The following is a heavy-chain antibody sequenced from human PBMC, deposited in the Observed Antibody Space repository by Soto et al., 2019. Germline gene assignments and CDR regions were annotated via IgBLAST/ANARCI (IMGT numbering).Heavy chain of an antibody. CDR3: ARAGRGLPRDGYIVQEYYFDY. CDR1: GFTFSSYA. V-gene: IGHV3-33*01. J-gene: IGHJ4*02. CDR2: IWYDGSNT. Sequence: GGSLRLSCAASGFTFSSYAMHWVRQAPGKGLEWVGFIWYDGSNTFYADSVKGRFTISRDNAKNSLYLQMNSLRAEDTAVYYCARAGRGLPRDGYIVQEYYFDYWGQGTLVTVSS. D-gene: IGHD5-12*01.